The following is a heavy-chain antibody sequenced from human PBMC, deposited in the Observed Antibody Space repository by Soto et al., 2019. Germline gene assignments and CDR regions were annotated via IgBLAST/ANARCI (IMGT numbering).Heavy chain of an antibody. D-gene: IGHD6-6*01. J-gene: IGHJ6*02. CDR3: AKDVGQQLVRNYGMDV. CDR1: GFTFRSFG. CDR2: VSYDGNHK. V-gene: IGHV3-30*18. Sequence: QVQLVESGGGVIQPGTSLSLSCGSSGFTFRSFGMYWVRQAPGKGLEWVAVVSYDGNHKYYADSVKGRFTVSRDNAKNMLYLQMNSLRGEDTAVYYCAKDVGQQLVRNYGMDVWGQGTKVTVSS.